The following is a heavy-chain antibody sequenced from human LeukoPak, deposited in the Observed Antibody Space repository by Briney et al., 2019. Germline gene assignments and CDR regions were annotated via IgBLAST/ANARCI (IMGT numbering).Heavy chain of an antibody. J-gene: IGHJ3*02. Sequence: GESLKISCKGSGYRFTSYWIGWVRQMPGKGLEWMGIIYPGDSDTRYSPSFQGQVTISADKSISTAYLQWSSLKASDTAMYYCARQGCSSTSCLDAFDIWGQGTMVTVSS. CDR2: IYPGDSDT. V-gene: IGHV5-51*01. CDR1: GYRFTSYW. D-gene: IGHD2-2*01. CDR3: ARQGCSSTSCLDAFDI.